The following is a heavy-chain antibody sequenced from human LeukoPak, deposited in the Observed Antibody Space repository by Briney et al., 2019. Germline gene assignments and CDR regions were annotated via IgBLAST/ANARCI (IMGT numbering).Heavy chain of an antibody. D-gene: IGHD3-10*02. CDR3: ARDYVVRNYYYGLDV. CDR1: GGSISNYY. J-gene: IGHJ6*02. CDR2: IYYSGST. V-gene: IGHV4-59*01. Sequence: SETLSLTCTVSGGSISNYYWSWIRQPPGKGLEWIGNIYYSGSTDYDPSLQSRVTISVDTSKNQVSLKLTSVTAADTAVYYCARDYVVRNYYYGLDVWGQGTTVTVSS.